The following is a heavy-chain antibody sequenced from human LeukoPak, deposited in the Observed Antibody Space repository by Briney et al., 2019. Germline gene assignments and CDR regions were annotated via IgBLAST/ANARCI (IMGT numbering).Heavy chain of an antibody. CDR1: GLTFNNYA. J-gene: IGHJ5*01. V-gene: IGHV3-66*01. D-gene: IGHD6-19*01. CDR2: IYSGGST. Sequence: PGGSPRLSCAVSGLTFNNYAMSWVRQAPGKGLEWVSVIYSGGSTYYADSVKGRFTISRDNSKNTLYLQMNSLRAEDTAVYYCARDGTYSSGWFDYWGQGTLVTVSS. CDR3: ARDGTYSSGWFDY.